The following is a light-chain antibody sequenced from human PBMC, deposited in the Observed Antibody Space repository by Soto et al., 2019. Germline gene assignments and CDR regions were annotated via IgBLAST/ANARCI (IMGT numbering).Light chain of an antibody. CDR1: QGISSW. CDR3: QQANTFPS. Sequence: DIQMTQSPSSVSASVGDTVTITCRASQGISSWLAWYRQRPGKAPNLLIFGASTLQSGVPSRFSGSGSGTEFTLPSSCLQPEDFATYYCQQANTFPSFGGGTKVEI. J-gene: IGKJ4*01. V-gene: IGKV1-12*02. CDR2: GAS.